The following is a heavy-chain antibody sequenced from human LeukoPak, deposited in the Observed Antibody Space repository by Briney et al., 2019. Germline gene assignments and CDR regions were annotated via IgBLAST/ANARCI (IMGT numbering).Heavy chain of an antibody. CDR3: ARDKLDENWFDP. CDR2: ISSSSSYI. J-gene: IGHJ5*02. D-gene: IGHD1-1*01. CDR1: GFTFSSYR. Sequence: PGGSLRLSCAASGFTFSSYRMNWVRQAPGRGLEWVSSISSSSSYIYYADSVKGRFTISRDNAKNSQYLQMNSLRAEDTAVYYCARDKLDENWFDPWGQGTLVTVSS. V-gene: IGHV3-21*01.